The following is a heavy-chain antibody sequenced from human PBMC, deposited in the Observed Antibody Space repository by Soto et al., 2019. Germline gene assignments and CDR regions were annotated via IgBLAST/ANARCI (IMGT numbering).Heavy chain of an antibody. CDR1: GFTFSSYA. V-gene: IGHV3-30-3*01. D-gene: IGHD2-2*01. J-gene: IGHJ4*02. CDR3: GRCSRSSCDWGSDY. CDR2: ITYDGSNK. Sequence: VQLVESGGGVVQPGRSLRLSCAASGFTFSSYAMNWVRQAPGKGLEWVALITYDGSNKYYADSVKGRFTISRDSSKNTLYLQMNSLRAADTAFDYCGRCSRSSCDWGSDYWGQGTLVTVSS.